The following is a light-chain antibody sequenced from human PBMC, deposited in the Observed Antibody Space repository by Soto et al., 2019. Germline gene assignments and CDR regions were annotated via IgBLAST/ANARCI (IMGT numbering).Light chain of an antibody. Sequence: DIQMSQSPSPLSASVVDRCTITFRASHSISIWLAWYQQKPGKAPQILIYDASTLKSGVPSRFSASGSGTEFTLIISSLQPDDFATYYCQQYTSYSWTFGQGTKV. CDR3: QQYTSYSWT. CDR1: HSISIW. J-gene: IGKJ1*01. V-gene: IGKV1-5*01. CDR2: DAS.